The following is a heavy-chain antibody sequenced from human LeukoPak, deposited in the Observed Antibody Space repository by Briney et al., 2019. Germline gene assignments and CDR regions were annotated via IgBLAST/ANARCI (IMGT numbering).Heavy chain of an antibody. CDR3: ARGGPGGYYFDY. J-gene: IGHJ4*02. CDR2: ISAYDGNT. V-gene: IGHV1-18*01. Sequence: ASVKVSCKASGYTFTSYGISWVRQAPGQGLEWMGWISAYDGNTNYAQKLQGRVTMTRDMSTSTVYMELSSLRSEDTAVYYCARGGPGGYYFDYWGQGTLVTVSS. CDR1: GYTFTSYG. D-gene: IGHD3-10*01.